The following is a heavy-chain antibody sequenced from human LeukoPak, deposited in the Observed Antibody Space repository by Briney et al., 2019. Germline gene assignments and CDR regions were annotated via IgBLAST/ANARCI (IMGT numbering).Heavy chain of an antibody. CDR1: GFTFDDYA. J-gene: IGHJ4*02. Sequence: GGSLRLSCAASGFTFDDYAMHWVRQAPGKGLEWFSSISWNSGRLGYADSVKGQFTISRDNAKNSLYLQMNNLRAEDTALYFCAKALHYDILTGYPLDYWGQGTLVTVSS. CDR3: AKALHYDILTGYPLDY. D-gene: IGHD3-9*01. CDR2: ISWNSGRL. V-gene: IGHV3-9*01.